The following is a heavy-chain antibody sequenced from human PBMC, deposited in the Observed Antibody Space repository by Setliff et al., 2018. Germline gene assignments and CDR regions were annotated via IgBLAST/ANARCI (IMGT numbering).Heavy chain of an antibody. CDR2: ISGSGRNT. D-gene: IGHD3-3*01. CDR3: ARSSVVGGYSTTYYFDYMDV. V-gene: IGHV3-21*01. CDR1: GFTFSAST. Sequence: GGSLRLSCAASGFTFSASTMNWVRQAPGKGLEWVSGISGSGRNTYYADSVKGRFTIPRENAKNSFYLQMNSLTAGDTAVYYCARSSVVGGYSTTYYFDYMDVWGKGTTVTVSS. J-gene: IGHJ6*03.